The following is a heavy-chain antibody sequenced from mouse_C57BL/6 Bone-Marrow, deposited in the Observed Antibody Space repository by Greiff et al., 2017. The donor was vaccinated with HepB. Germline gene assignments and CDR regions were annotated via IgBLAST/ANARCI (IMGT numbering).Heavy chain of an antibody. CDR2: IDPSDSYT. D-gene: IGHD2-3*01. J-gene: IGHJ2*01. CDR3: AGLYDGYYAYYFDY. CDR1: GYTFTSYW. Sequence: VQLQQPGAELVKPGASVKLSCKASGYTFTSYWMQWVKQRPGQGLEWIGEIDPSDSYTNYNQKFKGKATLTVDTSSSTAYMQLSSLTSEDSAVYYCAGLYDGYYAYYFDYWGQGTTLTVSS. V-gene: IGHV1-50*01.